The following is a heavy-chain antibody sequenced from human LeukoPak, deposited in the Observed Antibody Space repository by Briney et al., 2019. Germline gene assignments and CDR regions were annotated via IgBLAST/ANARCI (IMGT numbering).Heavy chain of an antibody. CDR2: ISWNSGSI. Sequence: GGSLRLSCAASGFIFDDYAIHWVRQAPGKGLEWVSGISWNSGSIGYADSVKGRFTISRDDSRNTLYLQMNSLRPEDTAVYYCARDRLNRAYCGNDCYSAAFDYWGQGTLVTVSS. D-gene: IGHD2-21*02. V-gene: IGHV3-9*01. CDR1: GFIFDDYA. J-gene: IGHJ4*02. CDR3: ARDRLNRAYCGNDCYSAAFDY.